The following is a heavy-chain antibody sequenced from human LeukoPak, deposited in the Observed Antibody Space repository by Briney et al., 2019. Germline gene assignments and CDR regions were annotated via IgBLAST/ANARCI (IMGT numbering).Heavy chain of an antibody. D-gene: IGHD5-12*01. V-gene: IGHV1-46*03. J-gene: IGHJ4*02. Sequence: GASVKVSCKASGNSNIHWVRQTPGQGPEWMGLIRPSGGGTSYAQKFQSRVTMTRDRSTSIVYMELSSRRSEGPAVYFSASWGYDLDAYDYWGQGTPVTVSS. CDR2: IRPSGGGT. CDR3: ASWGYDLDAYDY. CDR1: GNSN.